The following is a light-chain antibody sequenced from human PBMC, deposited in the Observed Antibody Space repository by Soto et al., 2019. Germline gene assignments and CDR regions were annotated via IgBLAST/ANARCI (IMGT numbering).Light chain of an antibody. Sequence: QSALTQPPSASGSPGQSVTISCTGTSSDVGGYPYVSWYQQHPGKAPKLMIFEVTKRPSGVPDRFSGSKSGNTASLTVSGLQAEDEANYYCSSYAGSNTVLFGGGTKLTVL. V-gene: IGLV2-8*01. CDR1: SSDVGGYPY. CDR3: SSYAGSNTVL. J-gene: IGLJ2*01. CDR2: EVT.